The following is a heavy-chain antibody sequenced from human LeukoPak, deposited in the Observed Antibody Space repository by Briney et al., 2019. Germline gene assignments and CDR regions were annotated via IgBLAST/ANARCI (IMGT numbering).Heavy chain of an antibody. CDR1: GFTFSSYS. D-gene: IGHD3-10*01. J-gene: IGHJ4*02. V-gene: IGHV3-48*01. CDR3: AREPSGVLGLDY. Sequence: GGSLRLSCVASGFTFSSYSMNWVRQAPGKGLEWVSYISSSNSPIYYADSLRGRFTISRDNAKNSLFLQMNSLRVEDTAVYYCAREPSGVLGLDYWGQGTLVTVSS. CDR2: ISSSNSPI.